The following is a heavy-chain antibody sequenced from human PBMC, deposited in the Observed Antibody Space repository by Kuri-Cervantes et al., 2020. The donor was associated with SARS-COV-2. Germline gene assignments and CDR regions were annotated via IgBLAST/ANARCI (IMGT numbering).Heavy chain of an antibody. V-gene: IGHV3-11*04. J-gene: IGHJ4*02. D-gene: IGHD5-18*01. CDR3: VGETDTAMAFFDY. CDR2: ISSSGSTI. CDR1: GFTFSDYY. Sequence: GESLKISCAASGFTFSDYYMSWIRQAPGKGLEWVSFISSSGSTIYYADSVKGRLTISRDNSKNTLYLQMNSLRAEDTAVYYCVGETDTAMAFFDYWGQGTLVTVSS.